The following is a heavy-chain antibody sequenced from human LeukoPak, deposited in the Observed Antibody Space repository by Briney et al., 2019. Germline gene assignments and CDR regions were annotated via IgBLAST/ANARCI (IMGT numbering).Heavy chain of an antibody. J-gene: IGHJ3*02. CDR3: ARVPTNWGNAFDI. CDR2: INPNSGGT. Sequence: GASVKVSCKASGYTFTGYYMHWVRQAPGQGLEWMGWINPNSGGTNYAQKFQGRVTMTTDTSTSTAYMEVRSLRSDDTAVYYCARVPTNWGNAFDIWGQGTMVTVSS. V-gene: IGHV1-2*02. D-gene: IGHD7-27*01. CDR1: GYTFTGYY.